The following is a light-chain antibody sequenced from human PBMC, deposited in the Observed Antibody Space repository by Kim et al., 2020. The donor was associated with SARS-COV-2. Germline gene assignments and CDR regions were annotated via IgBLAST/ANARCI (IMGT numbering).Light chain of an antibody. V-gene: IGKV3D-15*01. J-gene: IGKJ4*01. CDR2: DAT. CDR1: QSVRSS. Sequence: PGERATLSGTASQSVRSSLAWYEQRPGQAPRLLIYDATIRATGVPARFTGSGSGTEFTLTISSLQSEDFAVYFCQQYYTWSALTFGGGTKVDIK. CDR3: QQYYTWSALT.